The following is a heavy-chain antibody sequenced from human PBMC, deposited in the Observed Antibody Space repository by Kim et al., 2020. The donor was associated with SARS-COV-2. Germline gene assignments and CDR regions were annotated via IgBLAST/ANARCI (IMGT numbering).Heavy chain of an antibody. CDR1: GGSISSSSYY. V-gene: IGHV4-39*01. D-gene: IGHD3-22*01. Sequence: SETLSLTCTVSGGSISSSSYYWGWIRQPPGKGLEWIGSIYYSGSTYYNPSLKSRVTISVDTSKNQFSLKLSSVTAADTAVYYCARGVRYYEYKNPDNWFDPWGQGTLVTVSS. CDR3: ARGVRYYEYKNPDNWFDP. J-gene: IGHJ5*02. CDR2: IYYSGST.